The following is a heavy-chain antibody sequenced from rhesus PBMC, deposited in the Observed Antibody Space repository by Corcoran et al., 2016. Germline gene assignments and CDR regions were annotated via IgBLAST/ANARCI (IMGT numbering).Heavy chain of an antibody. Sequence: EVQLVESGGGLVQPGGSLRLSCVASGFTFSDYWMAWVRQATGKGLEWVSSFSQPIGSNTSYLDPVKGRFTISRDNAKNPLYLQMNSLRAEDTAVYYCARTLGRQRLVFDYWGQGVLVTVSS. D-gene: IGHD6-31*01. V-gene: IGHV3-37*01. CDR3: ARTLGRQRLVFDY. CDR1: GFTFSDYW. CDR2: FSQPIGSNT. J-gene: IGHJ4*01.